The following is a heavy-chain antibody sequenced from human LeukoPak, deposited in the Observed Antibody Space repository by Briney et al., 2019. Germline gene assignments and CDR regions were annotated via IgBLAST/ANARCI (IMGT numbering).Heavy chain of an antibody. CDR3: ARDSPYSSSRDAFDI. V-gene: IGHV4-34*01. CDR2: INHSGGT. Sequence: PSETLSLTCAVYGGSFSGYSWNWIRQPPVKGLEWIGEINHSGGTNYNPSLKSRVTISVDTSKNQFSLKLSSVTAADTAVYYCARDSPYSSSRDAFDIWGQGTMVTVSS. D-gene: IGHD6-13*01. J-gene: IGHJ3*02. CDR1: GGSFSGYS.